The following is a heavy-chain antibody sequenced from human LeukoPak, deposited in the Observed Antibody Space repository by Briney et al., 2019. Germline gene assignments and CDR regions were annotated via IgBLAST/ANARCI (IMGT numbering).Heavy chain of an antibody. Sequence: GGSLRLSCAASGFIVSSIYMNWVRQAPGKGLEWVSVIYSGGTTFYADSVKGRFTISRDNSENTLYLQMNSLRVEDTAVYYCARASTIGAAGLLDSWGQGTLVTVSS. CDR3: ARASTIGAAGLLDS. CDR1: GFIVSSIY. V-gene: IGHV3-53*01. CDR2: IYSGGTT. D-gene: IGHD6-13*01. J-gene: IGHJ4*02.